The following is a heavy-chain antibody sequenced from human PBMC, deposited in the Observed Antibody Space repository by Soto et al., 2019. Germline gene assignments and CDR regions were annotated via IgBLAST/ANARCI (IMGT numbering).Heavy chain of an antibody. CDR1: GFTFDDYA. V-gene: IGHV3-9*01. CDR2: ITWNGGSV. D-gene: IGHD2-15*01. CDR3: TRGYCSVGSCAFDI. J-gene: IGHJ3*02. Sequence: EEQLVESGGALVQPGRSLRLSCAASGFTFDDYAMHWVRQAPGKGLEWVSFITWNGGSVGYADSLKGRFTISRDNAKNSLYLQLSSLRTEDTAFYYCTRGYCSVGSCAFDIWGQGTVVTVSS.